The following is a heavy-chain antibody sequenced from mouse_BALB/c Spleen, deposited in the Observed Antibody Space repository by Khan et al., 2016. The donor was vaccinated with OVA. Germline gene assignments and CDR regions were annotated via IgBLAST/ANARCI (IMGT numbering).Heavy chain of an antibody. J-gene: IGHJ3*01. CDR1: GYTFTSYW. Sequence: QVQLQQPGAGLVRPGASVKLSCKASGYTFTSYWMNWVRQRPRQGLEWIGKINPSDSESHYNQMFKDKATLTVDKSSGTAYMQLSSLTSEDSAVYYCARREKYGYDPSWFAYWGQGTLVTVSA. D-gene: IGHD2-2*01. CDR3: ARREKYGYDPSWFAY. CDR2: INPSDSES. V-gene: IGHV1-52*01.